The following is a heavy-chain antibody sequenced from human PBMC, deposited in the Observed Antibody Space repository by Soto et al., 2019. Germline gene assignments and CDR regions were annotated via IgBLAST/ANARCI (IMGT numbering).Heavy chain of an antibody. Sequence: EVQLVESGGGLVKPGGSLRLSCAASGFTLSNENMNWVRQAPGKGLEWVSFISGSSTYMYYADSVKGRFTISRGNAGNSLYLQMNSLRAEDTAVYYCARSIVVVAPTAGMDVWGQGTTVTVSS. D-gene: IGHD2-21*01. J-gene: IGHJ6*02. V-gene: IGHV3-21*01. CDR2: ISGSSTYM. CDR1: GFTLSNEN. CDR3: ARSIVVVAPTAGMDV.